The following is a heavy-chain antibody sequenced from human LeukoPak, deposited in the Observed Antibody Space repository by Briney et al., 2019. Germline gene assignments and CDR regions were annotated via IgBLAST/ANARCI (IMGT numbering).Heavy chain of an antibody. V-gene: IGHV4-34*01. CDR1: GGSFTGYY. CDR3: ARVTGYGGDSLRY. D-gene: IGHD4-23*01. J-gene: IGHJ4*02. Sequence: SETLPLTCSVDGGSFTGYYWTWIRQAPGKGLEWIGEINHRESSNYNPSLKSRVTLSIDTSKKQFSLHLTSLTAADTAVYYCARVTGYGGDSLRYWGQGTLVTIPS. CDR2: INHRESS.